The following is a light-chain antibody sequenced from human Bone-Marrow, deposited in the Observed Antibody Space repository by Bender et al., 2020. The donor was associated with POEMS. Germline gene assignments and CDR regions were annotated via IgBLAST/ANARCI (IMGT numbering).Light chain of an antibody. Sequence: QSALTQPASVSGSPGQSITISCTGTSSDVGGYNYVSWYQQHPGKAPKLVIFDVSDRPSGISNRFSGSKSGNTASLTISGLQAEDEADYYCSSAAGDNKFVFGGGTKLTVL. CDR1: SSDVGGYNY. J-gene: IGLJ2*01. CDR3: SSAAGDNKFV. V-gene: IGLV2-14*03. CDR2: DVS.